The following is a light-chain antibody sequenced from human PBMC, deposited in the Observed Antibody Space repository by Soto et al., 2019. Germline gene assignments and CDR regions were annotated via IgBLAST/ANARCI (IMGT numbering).Light chain of an antibody. J-gene: IGKJ4*01. CDR3: QQTYSTPLT. V-gene: IGKV1-39*01. CDR1: QTITNY. Sequence: DIQMTQSPSSLSASVGDRVTITCRASQTITNYLNWYQQKPGKAPKLLIYATSNLQSGVPSRFSGSGSGTEFPLTFTTLQPEDFATYYCQQTYSTPLTFGGGTQVEI. CDR2: ATS.